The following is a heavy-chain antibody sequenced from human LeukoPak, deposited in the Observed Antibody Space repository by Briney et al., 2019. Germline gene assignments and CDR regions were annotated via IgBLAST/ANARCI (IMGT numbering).Heavy chain of an antibody. D-gene: IGHD3-22*01. CDR2: IYTSGST. Sequence: SETLSLTCTVSGGSISSYYWSWIRQPAGKGLEWIGRIYTSGSTNYNPSLKSRVTMSVDTSKNQFSPKLSSVTAADTAVYYCARDLVSSGLVVVRAFDIWGQGTMVTVSS. V-gene: IGHV4-4*07. CDR1: GGSISSYY. CDR3: ARDLVSSGLVVVRAFDI. J-gene: IGHJ3*02.